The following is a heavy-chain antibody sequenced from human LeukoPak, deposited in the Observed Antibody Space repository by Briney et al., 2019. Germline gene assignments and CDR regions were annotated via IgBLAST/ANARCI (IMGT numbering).Heavy chain of an antibody. V-gene: IGHV3-30*18. CDR1: GFTFSSYG. CDR2: ISYDGSNK. Sequence: GRSLRLSCAASGFTFSSYGMHWVRQAPGKGLEWVAVISYDGSNKYYADSVKGRFTISRDNSKNTLYLQMNSLRAEDTAVYYCAKQDYWGQGTLVTVSS. CDR3: AKQDY. J-gene: IGHJ4*02.